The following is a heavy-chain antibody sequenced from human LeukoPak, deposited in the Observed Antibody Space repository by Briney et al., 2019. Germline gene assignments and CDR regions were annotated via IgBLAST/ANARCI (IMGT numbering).Heavy chain of an antibody. CDR3: AKGMYDSSGYFGY. J-gene: IGHJ4*02. V-gene: IGHV3-30*18. CDR1: GFTFSSCG. D-gene: IGHD3-22*01. CDR2: ISYDGSNK. Sequence: GGSLRLSCAASGFTFSSCGMHWVRQAPGKGLEWVAVISYDGSNKYYADSVKGRFTISRDNSKNTLYLQMNSLRAEDTAVYYCAKGMYDSSGYFGYWGQGPLVTVSS.